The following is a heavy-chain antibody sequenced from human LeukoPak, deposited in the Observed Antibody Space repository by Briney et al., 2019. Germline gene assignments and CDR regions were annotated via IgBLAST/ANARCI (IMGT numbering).Heavy chain of an antibody. CDR1: GYTFTSYY. V-gene: IGHV1-46*01. CDR2: INPSGGST. Sequence: GASVKVSCKASGYTFTSYYMHWVRQAPGQGLEWMGVINPSGGSTSYAQKFQGRVTMTRDRSTSTVYMELSSLKSEDTAVYYCARWTTTRVGDYPDYWGQGTLVTVSS. J-gene: IGHJ4*02. CDR3: ARWTTTRVGDYPDY. D-gene: IGHD1-14*01.